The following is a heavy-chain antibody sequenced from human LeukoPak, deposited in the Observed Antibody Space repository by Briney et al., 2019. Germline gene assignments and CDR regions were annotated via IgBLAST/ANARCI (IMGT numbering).Heavy chain of an antibody. CDR1: GWSFSGYY. D-gene: IGHD3-3*01. Sequence: SETLSLTCAVYGWSFSGYYWSWIRQPPGKGLEWIGEISHSGSTNYNPSLKSRVTISVDTSKNQFSLKLSSVTAADTAVYYCARASGTIFIRFDYWGQGTLVTVSS. CDR3: ARASGTIFIRFDY. CDR2: ISHSGST. J-gene: IGHJ4*02. V-gene: IGHV4-34*01.